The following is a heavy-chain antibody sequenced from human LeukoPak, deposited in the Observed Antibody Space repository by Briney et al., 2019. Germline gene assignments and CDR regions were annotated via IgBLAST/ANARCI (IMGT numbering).Heavy chain of an antibody. CDR1: GGTFSSYA. V-gene: IGHV1-69*05. CDR3: ARDEAVALGHRFDY. J-gene: IGHJ4*02. CDR2: IIPIFGTA. D-gene: IGHD6-19*01. Sequence: SVKVSCKASGGTFSSYAISWVRQAPGQGLEWMGGIIPIFGTANYAQKFQGSVTITTDESTSTAYMELSSLRSEDTAVYYCARDEAVALGHRFDYWGQGTLVTVSS.